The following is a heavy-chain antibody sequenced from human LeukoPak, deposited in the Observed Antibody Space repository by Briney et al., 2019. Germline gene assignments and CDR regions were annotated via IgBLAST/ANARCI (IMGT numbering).Heavy chain of an antibody. CDR3: ATDPPYSRSGLYFDY. V-gene: IGHV3-21*06. CDR2: ISSNSTYR. D-gene: IGHD6-13*01. Sequence: GGSLRLSCAASGFTFSTQTINWVRQAPGKGLEWVSSISSNSTYRYYADSVKGRFTIPRDNAKNSPFLQMNSLRAEDTAVYYCATDPPYSRSGLYFDYWGQGTLVTVSS. CDR1: GFTFSTQT. J-gene: IGHJ4*02.